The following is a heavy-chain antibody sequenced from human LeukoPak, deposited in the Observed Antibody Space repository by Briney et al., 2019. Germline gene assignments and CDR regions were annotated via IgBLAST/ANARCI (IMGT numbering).Heavy chain of an antibody. Sequence: ASVKVSCKASGYTFTSYYMHWVRQAPGQGLEWMGIINPSGGSTSYAQKFQGRVTMTRDTSTSTVYMELSSLRSEDTAVYYCARDLGEGVQGNNGDYGMDVWGQGTTVTVSS. CDR1: GYTFTSYY. J-gene: IGHJ6*02. CDR2: INPSGGST. D-gene: IGHD2-8*01. V-gene: IGHV1-46*01. CDR3: ARDLGEGVQGNNGDYGMDV.